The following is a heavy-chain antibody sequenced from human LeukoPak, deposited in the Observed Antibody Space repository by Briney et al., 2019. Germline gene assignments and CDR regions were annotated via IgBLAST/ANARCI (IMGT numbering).Heavy chain of an antibody. Sequence: GGSLRLSCATSGFTFSSYSMNWVRQAPGNGLEWVSSISSRSSYIYYADSVKGRFTISRDNAKNSLYLQVNSLRAEDTAVYYCARPPYDYDILTGYPTNNWFDPWGKGTLVTVSS. CDR3: ARPPYDYDILTGYPTNNWFDP. J-gene: IGHJ5*02. CDR1: GFTFSSYS. D-gene: IGHD3-9*01. V-gene: IGHV3-21*01. CDR2: ISSRSSYI.